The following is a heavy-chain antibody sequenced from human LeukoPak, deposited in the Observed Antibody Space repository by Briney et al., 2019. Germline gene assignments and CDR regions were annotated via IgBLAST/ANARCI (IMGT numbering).Heavy chain of an antibody. CDR2: VYYSWTT. CDR3: ARVARMGGGYFDY. Sequence: SETLSLTCSVSGGSISLSYYYWGWIRQPPGKALEWIGSVYYSWTTSYNPSLKSRVTISVDTSKNQFSLKLSSVTAADTAVYYCARVARMGGGYFDYWGQGTLVTVSS. V-gene: IGHV4-39*07. CDR1: GGSISLSYYY. D-gene: IGHD3-16*01. J-gene: IGHJ4*02.